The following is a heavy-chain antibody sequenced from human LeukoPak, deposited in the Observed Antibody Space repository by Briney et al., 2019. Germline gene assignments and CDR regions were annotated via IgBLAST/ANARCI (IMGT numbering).Heavy chain of an antibody. J-gene: IGHJ4*02. D-gene: IGHD6-13*01. CDR3: ARAGPSSSWHQFDY. CDR2: ISGMGSGGST. Sequence: GGSLRLSCAASGFTFSSYAMTWVRQAPGKGLEWVSAISGMGSGGSTYYADSVKGRFTISRDNSKNTLYLQMNSLRDEDTAVYYCARAGPSSSWHQFDYWGQGTLVTVSS. V-gene: IGHV3-23*01. CDR1: GFTFSSYA.